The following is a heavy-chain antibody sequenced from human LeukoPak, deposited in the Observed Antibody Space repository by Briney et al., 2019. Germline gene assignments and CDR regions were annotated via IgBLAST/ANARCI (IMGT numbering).Heavy chain of an antibody. V-gene: IGHV4-59*01. D-gene: IGHD2-2*01. CDR2: IYYSGST. CDR3: ARARYANAWYAFDI. J-gene: IGHJ3*02. Sequence: PSETLSLTCTVSGGSISSYYWSWIRQPPGKGLEWIGYIYYSGSTNNNPSLKSRVTISVDTSKNQFSLKLTSVTAADTAVYYCARARYANAWYAFDIWGHGTMVTVSS. CDR1: GGSISSYY.